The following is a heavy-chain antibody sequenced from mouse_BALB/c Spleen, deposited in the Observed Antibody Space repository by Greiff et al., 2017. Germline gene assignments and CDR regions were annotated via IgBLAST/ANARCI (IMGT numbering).Heavy chain of an antibody. CDR2: ISSGGST. CDR1: GFTFSSYA. CDR3: ARGLNDYDGSAMDY. Sequence: EGHLVESGGGLVKPGGSLKLSCAASGFTFSSYAMSWVRQTPEKRLEWVASISSGGSTYYPDSVKGRFTISRDNARNILYLQMSSLRSEDTAMYYCARGLNDYDGSAMDYWGQGTSVTVSS. V-gene: IGHV5-6-5*01. D-gene: IGHD2-4*01. J-gene: IGHJ4*01.